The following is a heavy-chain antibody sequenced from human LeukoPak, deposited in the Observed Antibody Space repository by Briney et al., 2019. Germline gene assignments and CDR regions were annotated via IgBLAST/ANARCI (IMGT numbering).Heavy chain of an antibody. CDR1: GYTFTSYY. J-gene: IGHJ4*02. CDR2: INPSGGSA. D-gene: IGHD2-2*02. Sequence: ASVKVSCKASGYTFTSYYMHWVRQAPGQGLEWMGIINPSGGSASYAQKFQGRVTMTRDTSTSTVYMELSSLRSEDTAVYYCASSVVVPAAVRLGSFLPDYWGQGTLVTVSS. V-gene: IGHV1-46*01. CDR3: ASSVVVPAAVRLGSFLPDY.